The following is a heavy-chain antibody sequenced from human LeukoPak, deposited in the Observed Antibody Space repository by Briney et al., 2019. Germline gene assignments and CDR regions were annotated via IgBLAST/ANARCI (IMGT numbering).Heavy chain of an antibody. Sequence: GGSLRLSCAVSGFSVSSNYMSWVRQAPGKGLEWVSVIYSGGSKDYADSVKGRFTISRDNSKNTLYLQMNSLRAEDTAVYYCAREGVAAKDAFDIWGRGTMVTVSS. J-gene: IGHJ3*02. V-gene: IGHV3-53*01. CDR2: IYSGGSK. D-gene: IGHD2-15*01. CDR1: GFSVSSNY. CDR3: AREGVAAKDAFDI.